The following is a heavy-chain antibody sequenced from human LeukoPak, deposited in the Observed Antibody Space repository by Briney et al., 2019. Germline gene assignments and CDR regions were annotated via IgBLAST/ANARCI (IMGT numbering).Heavy chain of an antibody. J-gene: IGHJ3*02. Sequence: PGGSLRLSCAASGFTFSSYEMNWVRQAPGKGLEWVSYISSSGSTIYYADSVKGRFTISRDNSKNTLYLQMNSLRAEDTAVYYCAKDYIVVVVAAPAEAFDIWGQGTMVTVSS. V-gene: IGHV3-48*03. CDR2: ISSSGSTI. D-gene: IGHD2-15*01. CDR3: AKDYIVVVVAAPAEAFDI. CDR1: GFTFSSYE.